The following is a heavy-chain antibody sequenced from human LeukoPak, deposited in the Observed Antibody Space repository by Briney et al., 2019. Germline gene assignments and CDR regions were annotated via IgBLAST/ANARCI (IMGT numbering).Heavy chain of an antibody. CDR1: GFTFSSCA. CDR2: IGAGGGT. V-gene: IGHV3-23*01. D-gene: IGHD1-14*01. Sequence: GGSLRLSCAASGFTFSSCAMSWVRQAPGKGLEWVSTIGAGGGTYYADSVKGRFTISRDNSKNTLYLQMNSLRAGDTAVYYCANRGKYYFDSWGQGTLVTVFS. J-gene: IGHJ4*02. CDR3: ANRGKYYFDS.